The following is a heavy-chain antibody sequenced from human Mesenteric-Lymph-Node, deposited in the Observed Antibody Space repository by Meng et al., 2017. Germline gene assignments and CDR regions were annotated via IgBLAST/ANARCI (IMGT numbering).Heavy chain of an antibody. J-gene: IGHJ5*02. CDR2: INHSGST. CDR1: GGSFSGYD. D-gene: IGHD4-17*01. V-gene: IGHV4-34*01. CDR3: ATRGGDDYGDYRNWFDP. Sequence: QVQLQQWAAGLLKPSGTLSLTCAVYGGSFSGYDWSWIRQPPGKGLEWIGEINHSGSTNYNPSLKSRVTISVDTSKNQFSLKLSSVTAADTAVYYCATRGGDDYGDYRNWFDPWGQGTLVTVSS.